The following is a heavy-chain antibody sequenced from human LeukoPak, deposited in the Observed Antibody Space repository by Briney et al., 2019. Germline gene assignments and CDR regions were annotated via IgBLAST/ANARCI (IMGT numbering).Heavy chain of an antibody. V-gene: IGHV3-30*01. CDR1: GFTFSNYA. CDR2: VSYDGSNK. D-gene: IGHD2-2*01. Sequence: RRSLRLSCAASGFTFSNYAMHWVRQAPGKGLEWVAVVSYDGSNKYYAGSVKGRFTISRDNSQNTLYLQMDSLRGEDTALYYCARRPPASVMDVWGQGTTVTVSS. CDR3: ARRPPASVMDV. J-gene: IGHJ6*02.